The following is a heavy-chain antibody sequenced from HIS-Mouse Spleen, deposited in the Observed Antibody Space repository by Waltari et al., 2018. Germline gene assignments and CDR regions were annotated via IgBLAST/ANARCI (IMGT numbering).Heavy chain of an antibody. CDR1: GYSISSGYY. V-gene: IGHV4-38-2*02. J-gene: IGHJ6*02. D-gene: IGHD6-13*01. Sequence: QVQLQESGTGLVKPSETLSLTCTVSGYSISSGYYWGWIRQPPGKGLEWIGSSYHSGGTSYNPALKSRVTISVDTSKNQFSLKRSSVTAADTAVYYCARALEYSSSWYYYYYGMDVWGQGTTVTVSS. CDR3: ARALEYSSSWYYYYYGMDV. CDR2: SYHSGGT.